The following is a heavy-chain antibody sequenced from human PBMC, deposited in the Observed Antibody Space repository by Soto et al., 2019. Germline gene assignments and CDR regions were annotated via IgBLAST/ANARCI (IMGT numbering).Heavy chain of an antibody. J-gene: IGHJ4*02. V-gene: IGHV3-23*01. CDR3: AKRFPSDN. D-gene: IGHD3-16*01. Sequence: EVQLLESGGGLVQPGGSLRLSCAASGFTFSSYAMNWVRQAPGKGLEWVSTISGGGDNTYYADSVKGRFTISRDNSKNTMYLQMSSLRAEDTAVYYCAKRFPSDNWGQGTLVTVSS. CDR2: ISGGGDNT. CDR1: GFTFSSYA.